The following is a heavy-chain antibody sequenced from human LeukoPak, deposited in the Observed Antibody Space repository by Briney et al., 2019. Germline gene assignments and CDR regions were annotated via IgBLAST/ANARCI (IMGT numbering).Heavy chain of an antibody. CDR1: GFTFSSYA. Sequence: PGGSLRLSCAASGFTFSSYAMSWVRQAPGKGLEWVSAISGSGGSTYYADSVKGRFTISRDNSKNTLYLQMNSLRAEDTAVYYCAKGGHISSSWYNGPRYYHYYGMDVWGQGTTVTVSS. CDR2: ISGSGGST. J-gene: IGHJ6*02. D-gene: IGHD6-13*01. V-gene: IGHV3-23*01. CDR3: AKGGHISSSWYNGPRYYHYYGMDV.